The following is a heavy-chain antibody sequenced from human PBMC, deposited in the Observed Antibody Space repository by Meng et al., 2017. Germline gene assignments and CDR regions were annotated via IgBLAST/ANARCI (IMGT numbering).Heavy chain of an antibody. D-gene: IGHD1-26*01. J-gene: IGHJ4*02. CDR2: IKAKSDGGTT. Sequence: GGPVGLPRAASAFTRSDAWISRVRPAPGKGLGWLVRIKAKSDGGTTDYAAPVTGRFTISRDDSINTLHLQMVSLKTEDAAVYYCTSGPNGGMWETDYWGQGTLVTVSS. CDR3: TSGPNGGMWETDY. V-gene: IGHV3-15*01. CDR1: AFTRSDAW.